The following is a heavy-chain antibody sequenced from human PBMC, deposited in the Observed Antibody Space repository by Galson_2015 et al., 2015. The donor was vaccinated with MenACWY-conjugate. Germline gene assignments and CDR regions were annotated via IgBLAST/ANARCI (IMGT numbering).Heavy chain of an antibody. CDR1: GFTFRTYW. Sequence: SLRLSCAGSGFTFRTYWMHWVRQAPGKGLEWVAVISYDGSNKYYVDSVKGRFTISRDNSKNTLYLQMNSLRPEDTAVYYCAKVAYSNSWSQPLDYWGQGTLVTVSS. CDR2: ISYDGSNK. J-gene: IGHJ4*02. D-gene: IGHD2-15*01. V-gene: IGHV3-30*18. CDR3: AKVAYSNSWSQPLDY.